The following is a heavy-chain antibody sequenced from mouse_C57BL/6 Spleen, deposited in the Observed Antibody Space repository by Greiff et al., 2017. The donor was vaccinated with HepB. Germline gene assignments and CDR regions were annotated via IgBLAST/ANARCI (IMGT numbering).Heavy chain of an antibody. CDR1: GYTFTSYW. J-gene: IGHJ1*03. V-gene: IGHV1-59*01. CDR3: AREGGTTVSRGYFDV. D-gene: IGHD1-1*01. CDR2: IDPSDSYT. Sequence: VQLQQSGAELVRPGTSVKLSCKASGYTFTSYWMHWVKQRPGQGLEWIGVIDPSDSYTNYNQKFKGKATLTVDTSSSTAYMQLSSLTSEDSAVYYCAREGGTTVSRGYFDVWGTGTTVTVSS.